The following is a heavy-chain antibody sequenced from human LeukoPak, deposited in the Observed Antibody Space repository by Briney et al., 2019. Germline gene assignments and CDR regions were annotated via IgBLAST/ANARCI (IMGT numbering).Heavy chain of an antibody. D-gene: IGHD2-15*01. J-gene: IGHJ3*02. CDR3: ARTCSGGSCLGAFDI. CDR1: GFTFSSYA. Sequence: PGGSLRLSCAASGFTFSSYAMHWVRQAPGKGLEWVAVISYDGSNKYYADSVKGRFTIFRDNSKNTLYLQMNSLRAEDTAVYYCARTCSGGSCLGAFDIWGQGTMVTVSS. CDR2: ISYDGSNK. V-gene: IGHV3-30-3*01.